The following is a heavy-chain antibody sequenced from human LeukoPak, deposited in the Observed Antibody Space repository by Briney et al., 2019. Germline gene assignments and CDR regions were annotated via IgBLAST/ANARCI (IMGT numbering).Heavy chain of an antibody. CDR3: AKSYYYGSGSFDY. CDR1: GFTFSNAW. V-gene: IGHV3-30*18. CDR2: ISYDGSNK. Sequence: GGSLRLSCAASGFTFSNAWMSWVRQAPGKGLEWVAVISYDGSNKYYADSVKGRFTISRDNSKNTLYLQMNSLRAEDTAVYYCAKSYYYGSGSFDYWGQGTLVTVSS. D-gene: IGHD3-10*01. J-gene: IGHJ4*02.